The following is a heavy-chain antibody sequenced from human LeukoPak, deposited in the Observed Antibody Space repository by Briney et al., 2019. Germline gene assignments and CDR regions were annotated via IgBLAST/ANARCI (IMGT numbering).Heavy chain of an antibody. CDR3: ARDVRYFDWLLGSFDY. Sequence: GGSLRLSCAASGFTFSSYWMSWVRQAPGKGLEWVANIKQDGSEKYYVDSVKGRFTISRDNAKNSLYLQMNSLRAEDTAVYYCARDVRYFDWLLGSFDYWGQGTLVTVSS. V-gene: IGHV3-7*01. CDR2: IKQDGSEK. D-gene: IGHD3-9*01. CDR1: GFTFSSYW. J-gene: IGHJ4*02.